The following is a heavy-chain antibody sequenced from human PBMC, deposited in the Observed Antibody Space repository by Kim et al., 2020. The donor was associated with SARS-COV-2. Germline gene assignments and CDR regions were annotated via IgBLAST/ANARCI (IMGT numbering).Heavy chain of an antibody. V-gene: IGHV3-30*04. CDR2: ISYDGSNK. J-gene: IGHJ6*02. CDR3: ARGARFNEITIFGVVTTNYGMDV. D-gene: IGHD3-3*01. Sequence: GGSLRLSCAASGFTFSSYAMHWVRQAPGKGLEWVAVISYDGSNKYYADSVKGRFTISRDNSKNTQYLQMNSLGAEDTAVYYCARGARFNEITIFGVVTTNYGMDVWGQGTTVTVSS. CDR1: GFTFSSYA.